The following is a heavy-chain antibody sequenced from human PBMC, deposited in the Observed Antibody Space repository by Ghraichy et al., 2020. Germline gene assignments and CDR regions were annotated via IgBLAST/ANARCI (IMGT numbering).Heavy chain of an antibody. D-gene: IGHD4-17*01. Sequence: TLSLTCAVSGGSISSGGYSWSWIRQPPGKGLEWIGYIYHSGSTYYNPSLKSRVTISVDRSKNQFSLKLSSVTAADTAVYYCARDLDGDYAYWGQGTLVTVSS. V-gene: IGHV4-30-2*01. CDR2: IYHSGST. CDR3: ARDLDGDYAY. J-gene: IGHJ4*02. CDR1: GGSISSGGYS.